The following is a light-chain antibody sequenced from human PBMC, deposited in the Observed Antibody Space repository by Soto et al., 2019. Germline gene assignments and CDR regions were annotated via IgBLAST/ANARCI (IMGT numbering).Light chain of an antibody. V-gene: IGLV2-11*01. CDR3: CSYSGSDTLM. CDR1: SSDVGSYNY. CDR2: DVT. Sequence: QSVLTQPRSVSGSPGESVTISCTGSSSDVGSYNYVPWYQQSPGKAPKVMIYDVTERPSEVPDRFSGSKSGNTAFLTISGLQAEDEAEYFCCSYSGSDTLMFGGGTKATVL. J-gene: IGLJ3*02.